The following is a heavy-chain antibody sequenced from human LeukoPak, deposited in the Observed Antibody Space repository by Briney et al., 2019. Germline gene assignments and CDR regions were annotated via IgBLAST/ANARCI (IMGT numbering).Heavy chain of an antibody. Sequence: ASVKVSCKASGYTFTGYYMHWVRQAPGQGLEWMGWINPNSGGTNYAQKFQGRVTMTRDTSISTAYMELSRLRSDDTAVYYCARDKVAAAGTHYYYYYMDVWGKGTTVTVSS. D-gene: IGHD6-13*01. CDR2: INPNSGGT. J-gene: IGHJ6*03. CDR1: GYTFTGYY. V-gene: IGHV1-2*02. CDR3: ARDKVAAAGTHYYYYYMDV.